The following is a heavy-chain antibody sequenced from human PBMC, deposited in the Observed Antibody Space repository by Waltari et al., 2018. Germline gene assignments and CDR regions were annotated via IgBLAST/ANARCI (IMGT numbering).Heavy chain of an antibody. CDR1: GFTFGHFA. D-gene: IGHD2-2*01. Sequence: LASGGGLVQPGGSLKLSCAASGFTFGHFAINCVRQAPGKGLGWVSIISGISVSIHYADSRKRRFTVSRDNSNNTLYLQMNRLTADDTAIYYCAKAPYQLPYLESWGRGTLVTVSS. CDR3: AKAPYQLPYLES. V-gene: IGHV3-23*01. CDR2: ISGISVSI. J-gene: IGHJ1*01.